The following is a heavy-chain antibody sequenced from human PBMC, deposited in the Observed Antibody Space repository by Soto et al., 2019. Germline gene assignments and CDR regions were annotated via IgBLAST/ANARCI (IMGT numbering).Heavy chain of an antibody. J-gene: IGHJ4*02. CDR2: TYYRSKWYN. V-gene: IGHV6-1*01. CDR1: GGTFYSNSAA. Sequence: QTLSLTCAISGGTFYSNSAAWNWIRQSPSRGLEWLGRTYYRSKWYNDYALSVKSRITINPDTSKNQFSLQLNSVTPEDTDVYYCARGELLVFDYWGQGTLVTVSS. D-gene: IGHD1-26*01. CDR3: ARGELLVFDY.